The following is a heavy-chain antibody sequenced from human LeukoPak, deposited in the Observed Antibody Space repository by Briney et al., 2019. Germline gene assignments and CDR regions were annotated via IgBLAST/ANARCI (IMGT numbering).Heavy chain of an antibody. CDR3: AREVNTMVRGVTLYYFDY. CDR2: IRYDGSNK. D-gene: IGHD3-10*01. Sequence: GGSLRLSCAASGFTFSSYGMHWVRQAPGKGLEWVAFIRYDGSNKYYADSVKGRFTISRDNSKNTLYLQMNSLRAEDTAVYYCAREVNTMVRGVTLYYFDYWGQGTLVTVSS. V-gene: IGHV3-30*02. CDR1: GFTFSSYG. J-gene: IGHJ4*02.